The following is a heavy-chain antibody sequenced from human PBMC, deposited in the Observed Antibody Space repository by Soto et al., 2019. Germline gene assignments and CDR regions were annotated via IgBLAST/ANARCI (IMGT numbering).Heavy chain of an antibody. CDR1: GFTFSSYW. CDR3: ARAAPIAAAGTPFWYYYYGMDV. V-gene: IGHV3-74*01. CDR2: INSDGSST. J-gene: IGHJ6*02. Sequence: GGSLRLSCAASGFTFSSYWMHWVRQAPGKGLVWVSRINSDGSSTSYADSVKGRFTISRDNAKNTLYLQMNSLRAEDTAVYYCARAAPIAAAGTPFWYYYYGMDVWGQGTTVTVSS. D-gene: IGHD6-13*01.